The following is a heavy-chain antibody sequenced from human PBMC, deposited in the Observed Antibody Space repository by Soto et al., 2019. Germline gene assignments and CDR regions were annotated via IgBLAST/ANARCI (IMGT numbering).Heavy chain of an antibody. CDR2: IHNSGSP. CDR3: SRGPTTEKVDS. CDR1: GASIYNGGYF. J-gene: IGHJ4*02. V-gene: IGHV4-30-4*01. Sequence: QVQLQESGPGLVRPSQTLSLTCSVSGASIYNGGYFWSWIRQSPGKGLEWIGHIHNSGSPYTNPSLKSRVTISSHTSMNQFYLALTSVTAPDTAMYYCSRGPTTEKVDSCCQGILVTVSS.